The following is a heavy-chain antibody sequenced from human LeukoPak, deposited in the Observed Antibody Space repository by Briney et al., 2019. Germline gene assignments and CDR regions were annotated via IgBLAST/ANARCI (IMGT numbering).Heavy chain of an antibody. CDR1: GGSISSSSYY. Sequence: SETLSLTCTVSGGSISSSSYYWGWIRQPPGKGLEWIGSIYYSGSTYYNPSLKSRVTISVDTSKNQFSLKLSSVTAADTAVYYCARVRNYCSGGSWYPNWFEPWGQGTLVTVSS. CDR3: ARVRNYCSGGSWYPNWFEP. D-gene: IGHD2-15*01. CDR2: IYYSGST. J-gene: IGHJ5*02. V-gene: IGHV4-39*07.